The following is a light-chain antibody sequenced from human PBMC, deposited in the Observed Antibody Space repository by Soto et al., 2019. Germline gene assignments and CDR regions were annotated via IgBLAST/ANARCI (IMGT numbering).Light chain of an antibody. Sequence: DIPMTQSPSSLSASVGDRVTITCQASQDISNYLNWYQQKPGKAPKLLIYDASNLETGVPSRFSGSGSGTDFTFTISSLQPEDIATYYCQQYDNLPPFTFGPGTKVDIK. CDR3: QQYDNLPPFT. CDR2: DAS. V-gene: IGKV1-33*01. J-gene: IGKJ3*01. CDR1: QDISNY.